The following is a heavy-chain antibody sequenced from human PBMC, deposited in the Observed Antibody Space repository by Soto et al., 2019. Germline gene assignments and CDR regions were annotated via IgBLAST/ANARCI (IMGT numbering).Heavy chain of an antibody. D-gene: IGHD2-2*01. CDR2: IFPLVAMV. V-gene: IGHV1-69*12. CDR1: GGDLRNSG. CDR3: AKEDGDALKS. Sequence: QVHLVQSGAEMKKPGSSVKVSCKVSGGDLRNSGISWVRQAPGQGLEWMGGIFPLVAMVDYSKKFQGRVTITADESTNTAYMDLGSQRSNDTAVYYCAKEDGDALKSWGQGTVVIVSS. J-gene: IGHJ4*02.